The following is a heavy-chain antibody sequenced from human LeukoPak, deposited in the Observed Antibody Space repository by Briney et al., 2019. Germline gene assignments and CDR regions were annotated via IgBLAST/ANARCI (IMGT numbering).Heavy chain of an antibody. CDR3: AREFCSGGSCIYYYYGMDV. J-gene: IGHJ6*02. V-gene: IGHV1-8*01. CDR2: MNPNSGNT. Sequence: ASVKVSCKASGYTFTSYDINWVRQATGQGLEWMGWMNPNSGNTGYAQKFQGRVTMTRNTSISTAYMELSSLRSEDTAVYYCAREFCSGGSCIYYYYGMDVWGQGTTVTVSS. D-gene: IGHD2-15*01. CDR1: GYTFTSYD.